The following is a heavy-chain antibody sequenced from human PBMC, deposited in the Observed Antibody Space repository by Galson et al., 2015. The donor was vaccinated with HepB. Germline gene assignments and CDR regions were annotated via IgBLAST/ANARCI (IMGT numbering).Heavy chain of an antibody. D-gene: IGHD5-18*01. J-gene: IGHJ4*02. Sequence: SETLSLTCTVSGGSISSTSYYWGWIRQPPGKGLEWVGSIYYRGNIYYNSSLKSRVTISVDTSKNQISLKLSSVSAADTAVYYCARHRAFSYGYADYWGQGTLVTVSS. V-gene: IGHV4-39*01. CDR2: IYYRGNI. CDR1: GGSISSTSYY. CDR3: ARHRAFSYGYADY.